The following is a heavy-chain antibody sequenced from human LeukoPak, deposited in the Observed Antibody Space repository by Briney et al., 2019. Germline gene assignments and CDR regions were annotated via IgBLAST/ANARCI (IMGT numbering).Heavy chain of an antibody. Sequence: ASVKVSCKASGYTFTSYYMHWVRQAPGQGLEWMGIINPSGGSTSYAQKFQGRVTMTRDTSISTAYMELSRLRSDDTAVYYCAREGGLRLGELSLYRPSGAFDIWGQGTMVTVSS. CDR2: INPSGGST. CDR1: GYTFTSYY. V-gene: IGHV1-46*01. D-gene: IGHD3-16*02. CDR3: AREGGLRLGELSLYRPSGAFDI. J-gene: IGHJ3*02.